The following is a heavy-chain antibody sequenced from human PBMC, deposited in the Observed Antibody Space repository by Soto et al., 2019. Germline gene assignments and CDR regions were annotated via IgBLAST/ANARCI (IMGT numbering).Heavy chain of an antibody. V-gene: IGHV3-21*01. CDR2: ISSSSSYI. J-gene: IGHJ6*02. D-gene: IGHD3-22*01. CDR3: ASDSRYYYDSSGYYGMDF. Sequence: LRRSCAASGFTFRSYSMNWVRQAPGKGLEWVSSISSSSSYIYYADSVKGRFTISRDNAKNSLYLQMNSLRAEDTAVYYCASDSRYYYDSSGYYGMDFWGQGTTVTVS. CDR1: GFTFRSYS.